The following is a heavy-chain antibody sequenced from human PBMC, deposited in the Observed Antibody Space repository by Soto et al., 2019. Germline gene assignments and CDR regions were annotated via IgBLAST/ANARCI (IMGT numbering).Heavy chain of an antibody. Sequence: ASVKVSCKASGYTFTTSGISWVRQAPGQGLEWMGWISTYNDNTNYAQKFQGRVAMTTDTSTSTASMELRSLRSDDTAVYYCARDYDILTGYLDYWGQRTLVTVSS. J-gene: IGHJ4*02. CDR3: ARDYDILTGYLDY. V-gene: IGHV1-18*01. D-gene: IGHD3-9*01. CDR2: ISTYNDNT. CDR1: GYTFTTSG.